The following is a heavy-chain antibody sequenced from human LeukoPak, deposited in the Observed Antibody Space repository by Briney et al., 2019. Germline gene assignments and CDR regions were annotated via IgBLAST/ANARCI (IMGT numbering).Heavy chain of an antibody. V-gene: IGHV3-23*01. J-gene: IGHJ1*01. Sequence: GGSLRLSCAASGFTFSSYAMSWVRQAPGKGLEWVSAISGSGGSTYYADSVKGRFTISRDNSKNTLYLQMNSLRAEDTAVYYCAKDLLLWFLDRGYFQHWGQGTLVTVSS. CDR3: AKDLLLWFLDRGYFQH. CDR2: ISGSGGST. D-gene: IGHD3-10*01. CDR1: GFTFSSYA.